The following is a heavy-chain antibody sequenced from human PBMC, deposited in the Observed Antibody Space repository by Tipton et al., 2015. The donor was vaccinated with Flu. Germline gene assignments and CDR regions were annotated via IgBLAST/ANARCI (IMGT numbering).Heavy chain of an antibody. CDR2: VNPFFGPP. CDR1: GGTFDTYS. V-gene: IGHV1-69*01. CDR3: ARDRAPGLEWLDYFYMDV. D-gene: IGHD3-3*01. J-gene: IGHJ6*03. Sequence: QLVQSGAEVKKPGSSVKVSCKASGGTFDTYSITWVRQAPGQGLEWMGGVNPFFGPPKYAQKFQDRLTITADDSTSTAYMELSGLRSDDTAVYYCARDRAPGLEWLDYFYMDVWGKGTTVTVSS.